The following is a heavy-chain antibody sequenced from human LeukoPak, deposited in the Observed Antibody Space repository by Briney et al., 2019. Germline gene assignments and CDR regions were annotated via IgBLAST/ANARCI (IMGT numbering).Heavy chain of an antibody. D-gene: IGHD5-18*01. CDR1: GFTFTRYG. CDR2: VNPSGGST. J-gene: IGHJ4*02. CDR3: VKDKWDTAMGPGGFCYFDY. V-gene: IGHV3-23*01. Sequence: SGGSLRLSCAASGFTFTRYGINWVRQAPGKGLEWVSAVNPSGGSTYYADSVKGRFTISRDNSKNTLYLQMNSLRAEDTAVYYCVKDKWDTAMGPGGFCYFDYWGQGTLVAVSS.